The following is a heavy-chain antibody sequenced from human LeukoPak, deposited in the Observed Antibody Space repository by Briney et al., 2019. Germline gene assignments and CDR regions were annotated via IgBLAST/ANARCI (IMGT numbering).Heavy chain of an antibody. V-gene: IGHV3-21*01. D-gene: IGHD3-10*01. CDR1: GFTFGSYS. CDR3: ARDIGGVRGVMSKRYYYYYMDV. J-gene: IGHJ6*03. CDR2: ISRTSTNI. Sequence: GGSLRLSCAASGFTFGSYSMKWVRQAPGKGLEWVSSISRTSTNIYYADSVKGRFTISRDNISNSLCLQMNSLRAEDTAVYYCARDIGGVRGVMSKRYYYYYMDVWGKGTTVTVSS.